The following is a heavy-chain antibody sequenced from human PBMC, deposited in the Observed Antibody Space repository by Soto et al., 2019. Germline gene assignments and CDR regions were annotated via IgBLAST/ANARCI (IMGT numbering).Heavy chain of an antibody. CDR3: ARERLDIVVVVAATHPDVYYGMDV. CDR2: IEHDGSNK. Sequence: GGSLRLSCAASGFSFSNYSMHWVRQAPGKGLEWVSFIEHDGSNKYYTDSVKGRFTISRDNSKNTLYLQMNSLRAEDTAVYYCARERLDIVVVVAATHPDVYYGMDVWGQGTTVTVSS. V-gene: IGHV3-30-3*01. J-gene: IGHJ6*02. CDR1: GFSFSNYS. D-gene: IGHD2-15*01.